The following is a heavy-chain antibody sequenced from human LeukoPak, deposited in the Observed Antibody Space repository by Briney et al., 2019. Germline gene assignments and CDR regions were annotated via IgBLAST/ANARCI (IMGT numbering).Heavy chain of an antibody. V-gene: IGHV3-30*03. D-gene: IGHD5-12*01. CDR1: GGSFSGYY. CDR3: ARDQLAYSGYDTLFDY. Sequence: LSLTCAVYGGSFSGYYWSWIRQPPGKGLEWVAVISYDGSNKYYAESVKGRFTISRDNSKNTLYLQLNSLRPDDTAVYYCARDQLAYSGYDTLFDYWGQGTLVTVSS. J-gene: IGHJ4*02. CDR2: ISYDGSNK.